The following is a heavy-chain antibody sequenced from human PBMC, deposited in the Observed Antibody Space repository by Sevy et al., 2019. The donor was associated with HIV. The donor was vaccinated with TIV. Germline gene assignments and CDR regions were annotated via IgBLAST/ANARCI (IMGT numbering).Heavy chain of an antibody. CDR1: GFTFSDYA. CDR2: ISGSGDST. V-gene: IGHV3-23*01. Sequence: GGSLRLSCAASGFTFSDYAMTWVRQAPGKGLDWVSGISGSGDSTFYADSVKGRFIISRDNSKNTLSLQMNSLRAEDMAIYYCAKDVDGWFDPWGQGTLVTVSS. CDR3: AKDVDGWFDP. J-gene: IGHJ5*02.